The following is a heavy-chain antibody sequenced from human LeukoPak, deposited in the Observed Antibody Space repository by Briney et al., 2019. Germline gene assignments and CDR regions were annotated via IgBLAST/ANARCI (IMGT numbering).Heavy chain of an antibody. J-gene: IGHJ4*02. CDR2: ISWNSGDI. CDR1: GFTFDDYA. V-gene: IGHV3-9*01. Sequence: PGRSLRLSCAASGFTFDDYAMHWVRQVPGKGLEWVSGISWNSGDIGYADSVKGRFTISRDNAKNSLYLLMNSLRAEDTALYYCAKGTIYGRQQLVSTIFDYWGQGTLVTVSS. CDR3: AKGTIYGRQQLVSTIFDY. D-gene: IGHD6-13*01.